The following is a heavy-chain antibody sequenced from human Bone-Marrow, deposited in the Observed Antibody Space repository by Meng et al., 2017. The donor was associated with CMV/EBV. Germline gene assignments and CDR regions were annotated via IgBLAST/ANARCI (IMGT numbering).Heavy chain of an antibody. J-gene: IGHJ4*02. CDR1: GFTVSSNY. D-gene: IGHD3-3*01. CDR2: IYSGGST. V-gene: IGHV3-53*01. Sequence: GESLKISCAASGFTVSSNYMSWVRQAPGKGLEWVSVIYSGGSTYYADSVKGRFTISRDNSKNTLYLQMNSLRAEDTAVYYCARGGFLPADYWGQGTLVTVSS. CDR3: ARGGFLPADY.